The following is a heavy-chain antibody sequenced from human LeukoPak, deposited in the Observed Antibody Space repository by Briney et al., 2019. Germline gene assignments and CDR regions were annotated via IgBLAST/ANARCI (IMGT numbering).Heavy chain of an antibody. Sequence: GGSLRLYCAASGFTVSSNYMSWVRQAPGKGLEWVSRIKGDGTITSYADSVKGRFTISRDNAKNTLHLQMNSLRPDDTAVYYCATGLLGWGQGTLVTVSS. CDR3: ATGLLG. V-gene: IGHV3-74*01. CDR1: GFTVSSNY. CDR2: IKGDGTIT. J-gene: IGHJ4*02.